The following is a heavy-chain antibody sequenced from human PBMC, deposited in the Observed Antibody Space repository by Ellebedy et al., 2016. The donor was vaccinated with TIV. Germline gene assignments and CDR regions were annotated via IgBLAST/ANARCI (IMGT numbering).Heavy chain of an antibody. CDR2: IIAIFGTT. D-gene: IGHD5-18*01. CDR3: ARVTDTAMATLDY. CDR1: GGIFRSYA. Sequence: ASVKVSCKASGGIFRSYAISWVRQAPGQGLEWMGGIIAIFGTTNYAQKFQGRVTITADESTSTAYMELSSLRSEDTAVYYCARVTDTAMATLDYWGQGTLVTVSS. V-gene: IGHV1-69*13. J-gene: IGHJ4*02.